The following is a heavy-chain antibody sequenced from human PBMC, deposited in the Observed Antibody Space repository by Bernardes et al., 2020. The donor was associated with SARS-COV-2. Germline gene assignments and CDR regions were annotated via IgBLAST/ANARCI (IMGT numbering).Heavy chain of an antibody. J-gene: IGHJ6*02. Sequence: SETLSLTCSVSGGSISTGSHYWNWIRQPAGKSLEWIGHIHSSGTANYNPSLKSRVTMSVDTSKNQFSLKLSAVTAADTALYYCARDSQTSGSYRYYHGMDVWGQGTTVTVS. D-gene: IGHD3-16*02. CDR3: ARDSQTSGSYRYYHGMDV. CDR1: GGSISTGSHY. V-gene: IGHV4-61*09. CDR2: IHSSGTA.